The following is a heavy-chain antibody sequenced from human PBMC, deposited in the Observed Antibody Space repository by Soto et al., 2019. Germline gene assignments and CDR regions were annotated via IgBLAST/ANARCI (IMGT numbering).Heavy chain of an antibody. CDR3: AAWAEGATEVH. Sequence: PGLSLRLSCAACGCRVSVSGMHGVRQAPGKGLEWVAVIWYDASKQFYAASVEGRFTISRDNSKAILYLQMNSLRAEDTAVYYCAAWAEGATEVHWGQGTPVTVSS. D-gene: IGHD2-15*01. V-gene: IGHV3-33*01. CDR1: GCRVSVSG. J-gene: IGHJ4*02. CDR2: IWYDASKQ.